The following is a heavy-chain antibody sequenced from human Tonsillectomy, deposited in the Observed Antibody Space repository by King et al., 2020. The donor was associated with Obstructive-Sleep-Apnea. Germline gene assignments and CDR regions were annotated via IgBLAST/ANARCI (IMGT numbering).Heavy chain of an antibody. V-gene: IGHV3-48*04. CDR2: LDKCGSII. D-gene: IGHD3-22*01. J-gene: IGHJ3*02. CDR1: GSTFNTYR. Sequence: VQLVESGGGLVQPGGSLRLSLAASGSTFNTYRMNWVRHAPGKGLELVSYLDKCGSIIQFADSVKGRFTIYRDNAKNSLYLQMNSLRAEDTAVYYCARGRDMIIVVNAFDIWGQGTMVTVSS. CDR3: ARGRDMIIVVNAFDI.